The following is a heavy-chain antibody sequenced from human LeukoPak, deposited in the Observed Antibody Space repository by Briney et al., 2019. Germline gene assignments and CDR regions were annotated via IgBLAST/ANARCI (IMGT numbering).Heavy chain of an antibody. V-gene: IGHV4-59*12. CDR3: ARRRWLHYIDY. CDR1: GGSINTYW. Sequence: PSETLSLTCTVAGGSINTYWWSWIRQPPGKGLEWIGFISYTGDTDYSPSLKSRVTISVDTSKNQFSLKLSSVTAADTAVYYCARRRWLHYIDYWGQGTLVTVSS. J-gene: IGHJ4*02. D-gene: IGHD5-24*01. CDR2: ISYTGDT.